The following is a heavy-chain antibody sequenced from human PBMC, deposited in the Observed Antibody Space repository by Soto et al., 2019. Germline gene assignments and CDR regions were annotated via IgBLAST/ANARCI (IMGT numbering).Heavy chain of an antibody. D-gene: IGHD3-3*01. Sequence: PGGSLRLSCAASGFTFSSFALHWVRQAPGEGLEWVALISHDGRIENYADSVKGRFIISRDNSKNTVCMQMDSLRLEDTGVYYCARDGLPDDFRSGGYWFDPWGQGTQVTVSS. V-gene: IGHV3-30-3*01. CDR2: ISHDGRIE. CDR1: GFTFSSFA. J-gene: IGHJ5*02. CDR3: ARDGLPDDFRSGGYWFDP.